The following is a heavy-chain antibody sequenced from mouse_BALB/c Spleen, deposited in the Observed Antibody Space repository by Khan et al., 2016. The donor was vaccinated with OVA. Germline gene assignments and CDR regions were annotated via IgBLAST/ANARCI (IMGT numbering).Heavy chain of an antibody. J-gene: IGHJ3*01. Sequence: SGAELVKPGASVKLSCSASGFNIKDTYIYWMKQRPEQGLEWIGRIDPPNDDSKYGPKFQAKATLTADTSSNTAYLQLSSLTTEDTAAYYCATINGNPFAFWGKGTLVSVSA. CDR2: IDPPNDDS. D-gene: IGHD2-1*01. CDR1: GFNIKDTY. CDR3: ATINGNPFAF. V-gene: IGHV14-3*02.